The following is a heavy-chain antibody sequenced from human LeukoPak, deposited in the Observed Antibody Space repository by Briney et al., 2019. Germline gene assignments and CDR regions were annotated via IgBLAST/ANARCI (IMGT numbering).Heavy chain of an antibody. CDR1: GYTFTGYY. V-gene: IGHV1-2*02. Sequence: ASVKVSCKASGYTFTGYYMHWVRQAPGQGLEWMGWMNPNSGGTNYAQKFQGRVTMTRDTSISTAYMELSRLRSDDTAVYYCARERRYAGAFDIWGQGTMVTVSS. CDR2: MNPNSGGT. CDR3: ARERRYAGAFDI. J-gene: IGHJ3*02. D-gene: IGHD5-12*01.